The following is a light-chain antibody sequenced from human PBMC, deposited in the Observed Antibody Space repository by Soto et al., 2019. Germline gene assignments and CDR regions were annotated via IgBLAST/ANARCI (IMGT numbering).Light chain of an antibody. CDR2: AAS. CDR3: QQSYSTPIT. Sequence: IKVYQSPAALSAYEGDRVTITCRASQGISTYLNWYQQKPGKAPKLLIYAASSLQSGVPSRFSGSGSGTDFTLTIGSLQPDDFATYYCQQSYSTPITFGQGTRLEIK. CDR1: QGISTY. J-gene: IGKJ5*01. V-gene: IGKV1-39*01.